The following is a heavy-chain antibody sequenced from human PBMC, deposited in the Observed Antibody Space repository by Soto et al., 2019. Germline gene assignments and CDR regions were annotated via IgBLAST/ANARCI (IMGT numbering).Heavy chain of an antibody. Sequence: SETLSLTCTVSGGSISSSSYYWGWIRQPPGKGLEWIGSIYYSGSTYYNPSLKSRVTISVDTSKNQFSLKLSSVTAADTAVYYCSIIGVHAHDDYVEAYYFDYLGQGTLFTVSS. V-gene: IGHV4-39*01. J-gene: IGHJ4*02. CDR1: GGSISSSSYY. CDR3: SIIGVHAHDDYVEAYYFDY. CDR2: IYYSGST. D-gene: IGHD4-17*01.